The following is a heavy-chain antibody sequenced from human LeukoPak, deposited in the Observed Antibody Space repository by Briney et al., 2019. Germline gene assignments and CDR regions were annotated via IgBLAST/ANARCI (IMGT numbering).Heavy chain of an antibody. CDR2: VSYDGSNK. CDR3: ARGPGSGYYTH. D-gene: IGHD3-3*01. Sequence: GRSLRLSCAASGFTFSSYGMHWVRQAPGKGLEWVAVVSYDGSNKYYADSMKGRFTISRDNSKNTLYLQMNSLRAEDTAVYYCARGPGSGYYTHWGQGTLVTVSS. CDR1: GFTFSSYG. V-gene: IGHV3-30*03. J-gene: IGHJ4*02.